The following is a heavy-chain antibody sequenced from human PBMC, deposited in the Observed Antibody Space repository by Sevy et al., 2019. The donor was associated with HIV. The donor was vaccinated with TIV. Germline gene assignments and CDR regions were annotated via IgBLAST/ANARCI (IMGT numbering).Heavy chain of an antibody. J-gene: IGHJ4*02. Sequence: LSLTCAVYGGSFSGYYWSWIRQPPGKGLEWIGEINHSGSTNYNPSLKSRVTISVDTSKNQFSLKLSSVTAADTAVYYCARGSNYDFWSGYFDYWGQGTLVTVSS. CDR1: GGSFSGYY. V-gene: IGHV4-34*01. CDR3: ARGSNYDFWSGYFDY. D-gene: IGHD3-3*01. CDR2: INHSGST.